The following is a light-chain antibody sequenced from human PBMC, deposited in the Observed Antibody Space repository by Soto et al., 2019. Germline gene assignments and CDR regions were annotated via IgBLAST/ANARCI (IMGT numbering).Light chain of an antibody. V-gene: IGKV3-20*01. J-gene: IGKJ4*01. CDR1: QSVSSSY. Sequence: EIVLTQSPGTLSLSPGERATLSCRASQSVSSSYLAWYQQKPGQAPRLLIYAASSRATGIPDRFSGSGSGTVFTLTISGLEPEDFAIYYCQQYGSSPITFGGGTKVEIK. CDR2: AAS. CDR3: QQYGSSPIT.